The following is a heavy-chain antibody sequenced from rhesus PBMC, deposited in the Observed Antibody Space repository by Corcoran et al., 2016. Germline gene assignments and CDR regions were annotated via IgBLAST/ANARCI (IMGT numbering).Heavy chain of an antibody. Sequence: EVQLVETGGGLVQPGGSLKLSCAASGFTFSSYGMSWVGQAPGKGLEWVSAINSGGGSTYSANSVKVRFTISRDNSKNTLSLQMSSLRAEDTAVYYCAKPYCTSTTCYARSFDYWGQGVLVTVSS. J-gene: IGHJ4*01. D-gene: IGHD2-2*01. CDR3: AKPYCTSTTCYARSFDY. V-gene: IGHV3S5*01. CDR1: GFTFSSYG. CDR2: INSGGGST.